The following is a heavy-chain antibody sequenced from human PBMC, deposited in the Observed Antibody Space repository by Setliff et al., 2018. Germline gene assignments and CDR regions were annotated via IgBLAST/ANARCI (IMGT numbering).Heavy chain of an antibody. Sequence: GGSLRLSCAASGFTFSSYGMHWVRQAPGKGLEWVAVISYDGSNKYYAGSVKGRFTISRDNSKNMLYLQMNSLRAEDTAVYYCAKEGYYDSSGYYVPAEYFQHWGQGTLVTVSS. V-gene: IGHV3-30*18. J-gene: IGHJ1*01. CDR2: ISYDGSNK. D-gene: IGHD3-22*01. CDR1: GFTFSSYG. CDR3: AKEGYYDSSGYYVPAEYFQH.